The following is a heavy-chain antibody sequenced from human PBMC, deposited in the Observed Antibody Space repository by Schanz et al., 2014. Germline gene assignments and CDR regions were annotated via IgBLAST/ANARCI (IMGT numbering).Heavy chain of an antibody. CDR3: ARKVVATIGGYYDN. CDR2: VSSSSSYT. V-gene: IGHV3-11*03. CDR1: GFTFSDYY. Sequence: PGGSLRLSCAASGFTFSDYYMSWIRQAPGKGLEWVSYVSSSSSYTHYADSVKGRFTISRDNAENTLFLQMNSLRAEDTAVYYCARKVVATIGGYYDNWGQGTLVIVSS. J-gene: IGHJ4*02. D-gene: IGHD5-12*01.